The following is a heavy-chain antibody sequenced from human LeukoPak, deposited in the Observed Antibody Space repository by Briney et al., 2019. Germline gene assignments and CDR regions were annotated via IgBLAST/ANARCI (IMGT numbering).Heavy chain of an antibody. CDR1: GFTFSSYS. Sequence: GGSLRLSCEASGFTFSSYSMNWVRQAPGKGLEWVSSISSSSFYIYYAASVKGRFTISRDNAKNSLYLQMNSLRAEDTAVYYCAELGITMIGGVWGKGTTVTISS. D-gene: IGHD3-10*02. J-gene: IGHJ6*04. V-gene: IGHV3-21*01. CDR2: ISSSSFYI. CDR3: AELGITMIGGV.